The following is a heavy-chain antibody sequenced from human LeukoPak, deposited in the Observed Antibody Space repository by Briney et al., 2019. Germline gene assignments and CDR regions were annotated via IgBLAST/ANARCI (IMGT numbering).Heavy chain of an antibody. V-gene: IGHV1-69*04. CDR2: IIPILGIA. D-gene: IGHD3-22*01. CDR3: ARTYYYDSSGYPMDY. CDR1: GGTFSSYA. Sequence: SVKVSCKASGGTFSSYAISWVRQAPGQGLEWMGRIIPILGIANYAQKFQGRVTITADKSTSTAYMELSSLRSEDTAVYYCARTYYYDSSGYPMDYWGQGTLVTVSS. J-gene: IGHJ4*02.